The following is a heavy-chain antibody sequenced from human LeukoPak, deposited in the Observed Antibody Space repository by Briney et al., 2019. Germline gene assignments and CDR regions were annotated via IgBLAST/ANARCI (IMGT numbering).Heavy chain of an antibody. CDR2: RNPNRGRT. CDR3: ARGPVSTHGMDV. V-gene: IGHV1-8*01. D-gene: IGHD6-13*01. Sequence: ASVKVSCKASGYTFTNYDINWARQATAQGLEWMGWRNPNRGRTGFAQKLQGRLTMTADTSISTAYMELSSLTSDDTAVYYCARGPVSTHGMDVWGQGTTVTVSS. J-gene: IGHJ6*02. CDR1: GYTFTNYD.